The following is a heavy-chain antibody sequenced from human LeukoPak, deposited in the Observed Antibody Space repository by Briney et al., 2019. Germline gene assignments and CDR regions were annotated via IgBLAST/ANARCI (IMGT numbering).Heavy chain of an antibody. J-gene: IGHJ4*02. CDR2: IYYSGST. Sequence: PSQTLSLTCTVSGGSISSGDYYWSWIRQPPGKGLEWIGYIYYSGSTYYNPSLKTRVTISIDTSKNHFSLKMSSLSAADTAVYYCARANPLYGTYYFDYWGQGIPVTVSS. D-gene: IGHD4-17*01. V-gene: IGHV4-30-4*08. CDR3: ARANPLYGTYYFDY. CDR1: GGSISSGDYY.